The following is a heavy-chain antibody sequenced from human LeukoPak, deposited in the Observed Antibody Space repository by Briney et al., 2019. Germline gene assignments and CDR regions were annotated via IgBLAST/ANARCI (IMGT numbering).Heavy chain of an antibody. J-gene: IGHJ4*02. CDR1: GFTFSSSW. V-gene: IGHV3-74*01. D-gene: IGHD3-9*01. CDR3: IRARALTGVADY. CDR2: INSDGTST. Sequence: PGGSLRLSCAASGFTFSSSWMHWVRLVPGKGLVWVSHINSDGTSTGYADSVTGRFTISRDNAKNTLCLQMNSLRAEDTGLYYCIRARALTGVADYWGQGTLVTVSS.